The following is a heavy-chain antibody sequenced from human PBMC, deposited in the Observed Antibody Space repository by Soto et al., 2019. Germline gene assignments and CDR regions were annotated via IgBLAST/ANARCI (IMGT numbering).Heavy chain of an antibody. CDR3: ARDEKRSYDSGG. V-gene: IGHV3-11*06. Sequence: QVQLVESGGGLVKPGGSLRLSCAASGFTFSAYYMSGIRKAPGKGLEWVSYISSSSSYTNYADSVKGRFTISRDNAKNSLYLQMNSLRAEDTAVYYCARDEKRSYDSGGWGQGTLVTVSS. J-gene: IGHJ4*02. D-gene: IGHD3-22*01. CDR2: ISSSSSYT. CDR1: GFTFSAYY.